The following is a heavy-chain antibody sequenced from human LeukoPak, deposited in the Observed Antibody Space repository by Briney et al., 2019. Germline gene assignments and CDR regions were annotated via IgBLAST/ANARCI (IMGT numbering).Heavy chain of an antibody. V-gene: IGHV3-23*01. Sequence: GGSLRLSCAASGFTFSSYAMSWVRQAPGKGLEWVSAISGSGGSTYYADSVKGRFTISRDNSKNTLYLQMNSLRAEDTAVYYCAKLNYDFWSGYCSGAFDIWGQGTMVTVSS. J-gene: IGHJ3*02. CDR2: ISGSGGST. D-gene: IGHD3-3*01. CDR1: GFTFSSYA. CDR3: AKLNYDFWSGYCSGAFDI.